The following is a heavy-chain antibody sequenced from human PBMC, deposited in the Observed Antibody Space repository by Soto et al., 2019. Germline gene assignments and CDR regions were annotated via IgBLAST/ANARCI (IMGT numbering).Heavy chain of an antibody. Sequence: GASVKVSCKASGYTFTGYYMNWVRQAPGHGLAWMGWITPNSGGTNYAQKFQGRVTMTRDTSISTAYMELSRLRSDDTAVYYCARSEEYYYDSSGYPSWDFDYWGQGTLVTVSS. V-gene: IGHV1-2*02. D-gene: IGHD3-22*01. CDR1: GYTFTGYY. CDR2: ITPNSGGT. CDR3: ARSEEYYYDSSGYPSWDFDY. J-gene: IGHJ4*02.